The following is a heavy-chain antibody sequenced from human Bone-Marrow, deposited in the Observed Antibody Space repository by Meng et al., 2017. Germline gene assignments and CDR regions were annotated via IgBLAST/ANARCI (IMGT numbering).Heavy chain of an antibody. D-gene: IGHD1-1*01. Sequence: EVQGVGSGGGLVRPGGSLRLSCAASGFTFSNAWMSWVRQAPGRGLEWVARIKSKTDGETPDYAAPVKGRFTISRDDSKNTLYLQMHSLKTEDTAVYYCNWNDFGDYWGQGALVTVSS. CDR3: NWNDFGDY. CDR1: GFTFSNAW. CDR2: IKSKTDGETP. V-gene: IGHV3-15*01. J-gene: IGHJ4*02.